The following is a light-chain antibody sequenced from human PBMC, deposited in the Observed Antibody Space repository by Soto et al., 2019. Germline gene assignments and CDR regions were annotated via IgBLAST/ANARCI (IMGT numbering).Light chain of an antibody. CDR3: SSYTSRSTLV. Sequence: QSVLTQPASVSGSPGQSITISCTGTSSDVGGYNYVSSYQQHPGKAPKLMIYEVTNRPSGVSNRFSGSKSGNTASLTISGLQAEDEADYYCSSYTSRSTLVFGTGTKVTVL. J-gene: IGLJ1*01. CDR1: SSDVGGYNY. CDR2: EVT. V-gene: IGLV2-14*01.